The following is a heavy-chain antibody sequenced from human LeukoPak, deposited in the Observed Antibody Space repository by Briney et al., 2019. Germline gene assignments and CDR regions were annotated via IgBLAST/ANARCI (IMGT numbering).Heavy chain of an antibody. CDR2: ISSSSSYI. V-gene: IGHV3-21*01. CDR3: ARADQMATIIAITDY. Sequence: PGGSLRLSCAASGFTFSSYSMNWVRQAPGKGLEWVSSISSSSSYIYYADSVKGRFTISRDNAKNSLYLQMNSLRAEDTAVYYCARADQMATIIAITDYWGQGTLVTVSS. CDR1: GFTFSSYS. D-gene: IGHD5-24*01. J-gene: IGHJ4*02.